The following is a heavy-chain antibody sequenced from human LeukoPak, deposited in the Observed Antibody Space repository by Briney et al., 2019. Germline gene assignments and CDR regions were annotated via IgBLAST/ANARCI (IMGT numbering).Heavy chain of an antibody. CDR1: GYSISSGYY. CDR3: VRLAALRGLYYSMDV. J-gene: IGHJ6*03. Sequence: SETLSLTCSVSGYSISSGYYWGWIRQPPGKGLGGVANVYRDGNTYHSPSLASRVTISVDTPKRLFALTLSSLSDADTAVYYCVRLAALRGLYYSMDVWGKGTAVTVSS. CDR2: VYRDGNT. V-gene: IGHV4-38-2*01. D-gene: IGHD6-25*01.